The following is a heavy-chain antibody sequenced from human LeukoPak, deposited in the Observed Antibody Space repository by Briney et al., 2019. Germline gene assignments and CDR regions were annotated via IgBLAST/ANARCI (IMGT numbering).Heavy chain of an antibody. Sequence: KPSETLSLTCTVSGGSISSSSYYWGWIRQPPGKGLEWIGSIYYSGSTYYNPSLKSRVTISVDTSKNQFSLKLSSVTAADTAVYYCARGTPLVVVIGEEFDYWGQGTLVTVSS. V-gene: IGHV4-39*01. CDR3: ARGTPLVVVIGEEFDY. D-gene: IGHD3-22*01. J-gene: IGHJ4*02. CDR2: IYYSGST. CDR1: GGSISSSSYY.